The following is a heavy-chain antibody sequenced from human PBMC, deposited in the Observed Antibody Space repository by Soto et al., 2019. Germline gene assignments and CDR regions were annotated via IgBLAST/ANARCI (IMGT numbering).Heavy chain of an antibody. D-gene: IGHD1-26*01. CDR1: GYSISSSNW. CDR2: IYYSGTT. V-gene: IGHV4-28*01. Sequence: NPSETLSLTCTVSGYSISSSNWWGWIRQPPGKGLEWIGYIYYSGTTYYNPSIKSRVTMSVDTSKNQFSLKLTSVTAVDTAVYYCARREIQGPIDYWGQGTLVTVS. CDR3: ARREIQGPIDY. J-gene: IGHJ4*02.